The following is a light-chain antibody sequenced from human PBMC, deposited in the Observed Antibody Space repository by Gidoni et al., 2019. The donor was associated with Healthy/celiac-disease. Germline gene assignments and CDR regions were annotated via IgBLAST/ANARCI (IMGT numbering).Light chain of an antibody. J-gene: IGKJ1*01. V-gene: IGKV3-20*01. CDR3: QQSGSSPLT. CDR2: GAS. Sequence: EIVLTQSPGTLSLSPGDRATLSCRASQNVDSRYLAWYQQKPGQAPRLLINGASSRATDIPDRFSGSGSGADFTLTISRLEPEDFVVYYCQQSGSSPLTFGQXTKVEIK. CDR1: QNVDSRY.